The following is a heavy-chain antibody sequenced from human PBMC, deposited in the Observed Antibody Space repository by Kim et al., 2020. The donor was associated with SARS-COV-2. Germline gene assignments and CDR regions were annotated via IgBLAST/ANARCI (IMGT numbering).Heavy chain of an antibody. J-gene: IGHJ6*03. CDR2: IKQDGSEK. Sequence: GGSLRLSCAASGFTFSSYWMSWVRQAPGKGLEWVANIKQDGSEKYYVDSVKGRFTISRDNAKNSLYLQMNSLRAEDTAVYYCARAKGQWLVRWSRTPGYYYYYMDVWGKGTTVTVSS. V-gene: IGHV3-7*01. D-gene: IGHD6-19*01. CDR1: GFTFSSYW. CDR3: ARAKGQWLVRWSRTPGYYYYYMDV.